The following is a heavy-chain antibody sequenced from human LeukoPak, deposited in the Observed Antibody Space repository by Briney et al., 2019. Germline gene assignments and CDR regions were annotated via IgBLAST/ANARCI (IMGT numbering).Heavy chain of an antibody. D-gene: IGHD3-10*01. CDR1: GGSISSYY. Sequence: PSETLSLTCTVSGGSISSYYWSWIRQPAGKGLEWIGRIYTSGSTNYIPSLKSRVTMSVDTSKNQFSLKLSSVTAADTAVYYCARELLNYYGSGSYPIDAFDIWGQGTMVTVSS. CDR3: ARELLNYYGSGSYPIDAFDI. J-gene: IGHJ3*02. CDR2: IYTSGST. V-gene: IGHV4-4*07.